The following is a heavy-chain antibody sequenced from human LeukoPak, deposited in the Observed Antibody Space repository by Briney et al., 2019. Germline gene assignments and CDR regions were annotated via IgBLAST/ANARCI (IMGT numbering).Heavy chain of an antibody. V-gene: IGHV3-7*01. CDR2: IKQDGSEK. Sequence: GGSLRLSCVVSGFTFSNYWMSWIRQAPGKGLELVANIKQDGSEKYYVASVKGRFTISRDNAQNSLFLQMSSLRSEDTAVYYCARYSYDFWSDYFYYMDVWGKGTTVTVSS. CDR1: GFTFSNYW. J-gene: IGHJ6*03. CDR3: ARYSYDFWSDYFYYMDV. D-gene: IGHD3-3*01.